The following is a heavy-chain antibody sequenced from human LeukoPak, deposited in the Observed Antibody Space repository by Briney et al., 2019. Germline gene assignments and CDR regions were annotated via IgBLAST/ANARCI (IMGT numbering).Heavy chain of an antibody. CDR3: ARRYCSGGSCYYFYFDY. CDR1: GGSFSGYY. D-gene: IGHD2-15*01. J-gene: IGHJ4*02. Sequence: SETLSLTCAVYGGSFSGYYWSWIRQPPGKGLEWIGYIYYSGSTNYNHSLKSRVAISVDTSKNQFSLKLSSVTAADTDVYYCARRYCSGGSCYYFYFDYWGQGTLVTVSS. CDR2: IYYSGST. V-gene: IGHV4-59*01.